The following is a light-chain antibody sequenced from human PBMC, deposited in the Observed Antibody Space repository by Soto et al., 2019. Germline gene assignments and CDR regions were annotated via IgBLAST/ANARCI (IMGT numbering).Light chain of an antibody. J-gene: IGKJ4*01. V-gene: IGKV3-15*01. CDR1: QNVKTR. Sequence: EKVMTQSPATLSVSPGERATLSCRASQNVKTRLAWYHQKPGQAPRLLIYDAFTRATGIPARFSGSASGTEFTLTLSSLQSEDFAVYYCQHYDAWPLTFGGGTKLEIK. CDR2: DAF. CDR3: QHYDAWPLT.